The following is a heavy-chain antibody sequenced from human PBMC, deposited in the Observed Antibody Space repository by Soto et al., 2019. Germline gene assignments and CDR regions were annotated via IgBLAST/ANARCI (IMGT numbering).Heavy chain of an antibody. Sequence: GGSLRLSCAASGFTFSSYSMNWVRQAPGKGLEWVSSISSSSSYIYYADSVKGRFTISRDNAKNSLYLQMNSLRAEDSAVYYCARDSISGQQLVFWAYYYYGMDVWGQGTTVTVSS. V-gene: IGHV3-21*01. D-gene: IGHD6-13*01. CDR1: GFTFSSYS. CDR2: ISSSSSYI. CDR3: ARDSISGQQLVFWAYYYYGMDV. J-gene: IGHJ6*02.